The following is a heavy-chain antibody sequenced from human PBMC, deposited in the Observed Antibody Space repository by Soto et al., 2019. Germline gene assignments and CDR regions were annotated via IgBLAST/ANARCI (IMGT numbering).Heavy chain of an antibody. D-gene: IGHD3-10*01. CDR2: ISIDGSRK. J-gene: IGHJ3*02. V-gene: IGHV3-30*03. Sequence: GGSLRLSCVASGFSFSSSDMHWVRQAPGKGLEWVAHISIDGSRKYYADSVKGRFTVSRENSKNTLYLQINSLRPEEAALYHCTRGTTNGAGDIWGQGTMVNVSS. CDR3: TRGTTNGAGDI. CDR1: GFSFSSSD.